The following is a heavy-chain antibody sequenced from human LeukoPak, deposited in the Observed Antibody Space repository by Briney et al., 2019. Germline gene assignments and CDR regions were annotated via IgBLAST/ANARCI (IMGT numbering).Heavy chain of an antibody. D-gene: IGHD3-3*01. V-gene: IGHV3-30-3*01. CDR3: ARDPDPSLEWPNYGMDV. CDR1: GFTFSSYA. CDR2: ISYDGSNK. Sequence: PGGSLRLSCAASGFTFSSYAMHWVRQAPGKGLEWVAVISYDGSNKYYADSVKGRFTISRDNSKNTLYLQMNSLRAEDTAVYYCARDPDPSLEWPNYGMDVWGQGTTVTVSS. J-gene: IGHJ6*02.